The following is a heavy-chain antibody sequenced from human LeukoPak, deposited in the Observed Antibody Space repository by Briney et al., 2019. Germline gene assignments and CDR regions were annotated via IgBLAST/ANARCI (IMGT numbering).Heavy chain of an antibody. J-gene: IGHJ5*02. CDR3: ARGYDIWFWVFDP. D-gene: IGHD3-9*01. CDR1: GYSISSGYY. Sequence: MSSETLSLTCTVSGYSISSGYYWGWIRQPPGKGLEWIGSIYHSGSTYYNPSLKSRVTISVDTSKNQFSLKLSSVTAADTAVYYCARGYDIWFWVFDPWGQGTLVTVSS. CDR2: IYHSGST. V-gene: IGHV4-38-2*02.